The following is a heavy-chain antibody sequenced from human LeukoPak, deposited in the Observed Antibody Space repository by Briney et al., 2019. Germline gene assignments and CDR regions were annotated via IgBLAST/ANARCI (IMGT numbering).Heavy chain of an antibody. CDR1: GFTFSSYA. Sequence: GGSLRLSCAASGFTFSSYAMSWVRQAPGKGLEWVSAISGSGGSTYYADSVKGRFTISRDNSKNTLYPQMNSLRAEDTAVYYCAKDQPPNRIVGAWDFDYWGQGTLVTVSS. CDR3: AKDQPPNRIVGAWDFDY. J-gene: IGHJ4*02. CDR2: ISGSGGST. V-gene: IGHV3-23*01. D-gene: IGHD1-26*01.